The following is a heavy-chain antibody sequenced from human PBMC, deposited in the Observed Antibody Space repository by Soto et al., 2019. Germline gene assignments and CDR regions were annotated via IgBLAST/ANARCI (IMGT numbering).Heavy chain of an antibody. CDR3: ARKDSGYADYMDV. J-gene: IGHJ6*03. V-gene: IGHV4-31*03. CDR2: IYYSGST. D-gene: IGHD5-12*01. CDR1: GGSISSGGYY. Sequence: QVQLQESGPGLMKPSQTLSLTCTVSGGSISSGGYYWSWSRQHPGKGLEWIGYIYYSGSTYYNPSLKSRVTMSVDTSENQFSLRLSSVTAADTAVYYCARKDSGYADYMDVWGKGTTVTVSS.